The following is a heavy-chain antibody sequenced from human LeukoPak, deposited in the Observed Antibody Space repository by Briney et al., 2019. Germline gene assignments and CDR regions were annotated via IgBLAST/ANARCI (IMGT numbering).Heavy chain of an antibody. J-gene: IGHJ5*02. CDR1: GGSISSYY. CDR2: IYTSGST. D-gene: IGHD6-13*01. V-gene: IGHV4-4*07. Sequence: SETLSLTCTVSGGSISSYYWSWIRQPAGKGLEWIGRIYTSGSTNYNPSLKSRVTMSVDTSKNQFSLKLSSVTAADTAVYYCARVAYTDRAAAVNWFDPWGQGTLVTVSS. CDR3: ARVAYTDRAAAVNWFDP.